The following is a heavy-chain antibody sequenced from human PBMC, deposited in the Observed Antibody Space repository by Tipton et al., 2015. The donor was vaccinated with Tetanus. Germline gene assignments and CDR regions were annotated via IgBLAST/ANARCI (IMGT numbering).Heavy chain of an antibody. CDR3: VRGRGLGAYSYGFEY. CDR2: IFPQFGTS. D-gene: IGHD5-18*01. CDR1: GGTFNSYA. V-gene: IGHV1-69*06. J-gene: IGHJ4*02. Sequence: QVQLVQSGAEVKKPGSSVRVSCKTSGGTFNSYAISWVRQAPGQGLEWMGGIFPQFGTSNYAPKFQDRVTMTADTSTGTVYMDLSSLRSDDTAVYYCVRGRGLGAYSYGFEYWGQGALVTVSS.